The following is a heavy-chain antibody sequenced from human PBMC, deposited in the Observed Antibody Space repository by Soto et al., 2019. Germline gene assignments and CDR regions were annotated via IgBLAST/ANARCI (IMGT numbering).Heavy chain of an antibody. D-gene: IGHD3-16*01. J-gene: IGHJ4*02. CDR1: GRSVNHYY. CDR3: AGGETPLFDY. Sequence: SETLSLTCTVSGRSVNHYYWNWIRQPPGKGLEWIGYIYDSGNTNYNPSLKSRVNISVDTSKKQFSLRLSSVTAADTAVYYCAGGETPLFDYWGQGTLVTVSS. V-gene: IGHV4-59*02. CDR2: IYDSGNT.